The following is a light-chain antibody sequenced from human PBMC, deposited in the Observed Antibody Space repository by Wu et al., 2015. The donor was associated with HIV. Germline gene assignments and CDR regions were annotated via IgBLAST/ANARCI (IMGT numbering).Light chain of an antibody. CDR3: QQSSTTIRT. V-gene: IGKV1-39*01. CDR2: AAS. Sequence: DIQMTQAPSSLSASVGDRVTITCRASQSISHYLHWYQQKPGEAPKLLIYAASNLKRGVPSRFSGSGSGTDFTLTISSLQPDDLATYFCQQSSTTIRTFGQGPRWNS. J-gene: IGKJ1*01. CDR1: QSISHY.